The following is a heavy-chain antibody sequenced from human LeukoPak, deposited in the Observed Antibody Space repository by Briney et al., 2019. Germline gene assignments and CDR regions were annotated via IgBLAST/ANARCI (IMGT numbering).Heavy chain of an antibody. J-gene: IGHJ4*02. CDR1: GFTVSGNW. Sequence: PGGSLRLSCAASGFTVSGNWMHWVRQAPGKGLVWVSRMSSDGIRTHYADSVNGRFTISRDNAKNTLYLQMNSLRAEDTAVYYCARGPSGYHNTGGQGTLVTVSS. CDR2: MSSDGIRT. D-gene: IGHD5-12*01. CDR3: ARGPSGYHNT. V-gene: IGHV3-74*01.